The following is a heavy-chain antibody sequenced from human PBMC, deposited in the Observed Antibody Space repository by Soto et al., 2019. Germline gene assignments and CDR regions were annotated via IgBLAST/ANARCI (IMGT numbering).Heavy chain of an antibody. J-gene: IGHJ4*02. Sequence: PGGSLRLSCAASGFTFSSYAMSWVRQAPGKGLEWVSAISCSGGSTYYADSVKGRFTIFRDNSKNTLYLQMNILRAEDTAVYYCVLWPPYYFDYWGQGTLVTVSS. CDR3: VLWPPYYFDY. CDR2: ISCSGGST. D-gene: IGHD3-10*01. CDR1: GFTFSSYA. V-gene: IGHV3-23*01.